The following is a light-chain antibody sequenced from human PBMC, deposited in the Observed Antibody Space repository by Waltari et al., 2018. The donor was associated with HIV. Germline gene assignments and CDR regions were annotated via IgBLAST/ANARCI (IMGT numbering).Light chain of an antibody. CDR2: DDI. V-gene: IGLV2-23*01. J-gene: IGLJ3*02. Sequence: HSAPTQPASVSGSPGQSITISCTGTSSDVGYYNHVSWYQQSPGKAPKGLIFDDIKRPSGVSNQFSGSKCGNTASLTIAGLQNEDEAVYYCCSYTSSHTLVFGGGTRVTAL. CDR3: CSYTSSHTLV. CDR1: SSDVGYYNH.